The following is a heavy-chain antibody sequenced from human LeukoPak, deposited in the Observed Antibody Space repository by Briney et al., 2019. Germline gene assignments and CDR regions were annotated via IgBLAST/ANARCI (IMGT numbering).Heavy chain of an antibody. V-gene: IGHV4-4*07. J-gene: IGHJ2*01. D-gene: IGHD3-10*01. CDR3: ARDDGYYGSGRSNWYFDL. Sequence: SETLSLTCTVSGGSISSYYWSWIRQPAGKGLEWIARIYTSGSTNYSPSLKSRVTISVDTSKNQFSLKLSSVTAADTAVYYCARDDGYYGSGRSNWYFDLWGRGTLVTVSS. CDR1: GGSISSYY. CDR2: IYTSGST.